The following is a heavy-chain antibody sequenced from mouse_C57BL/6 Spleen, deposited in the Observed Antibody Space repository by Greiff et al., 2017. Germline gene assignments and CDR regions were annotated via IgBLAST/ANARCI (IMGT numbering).Heavy chain of an antibody. J-gene: IGHJ2*01. CDR2: IKPNYGTT. V-gene: IGHV1-39*01. CDR1: GYSFTDYN. Sequence: EVQLVESGPELVKPGASVKISCKASGYSFTDYNMNWVKQSNGKSLEWIGVIKPNYGTTSYNQKFKGKATLTVDQTSSTAYRPLNSLTSEGSAVYDCARGITTVVANFDYWGQGTTLTVSS. D-gene: IGHD1-1*01. CDR3: ARGITTVVANFDY.